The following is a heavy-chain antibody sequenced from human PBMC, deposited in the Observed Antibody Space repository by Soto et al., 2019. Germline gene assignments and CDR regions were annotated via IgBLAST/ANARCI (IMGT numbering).Heavy chain of an antibody. V-gene: IGHV3-53*01. CDR2: SYSGGST. CDR3: AARPLLPGAP. Sequence: EVQLVESGGGLIQPGGSLRLSCAASGFTFSSNDMNWVRQARGKGLEWVSLSYSGGSTYYAASVKGRFTISRDNSKNTLYIQMSSLRAEDTAVYYCAARPLLPGAPWGQGTMVTVSS. D-gene: IGHD3-22*01. J-gene: IGHJ3*01. CDR1: GFTFSSND.